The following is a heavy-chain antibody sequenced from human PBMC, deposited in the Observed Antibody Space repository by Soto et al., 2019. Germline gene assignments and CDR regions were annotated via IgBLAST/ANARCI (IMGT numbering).Heavy chain of an antibody. CDR3: ARLGDLFCSGGSCPGDNWFDP. V-gene: IGHV4-59*08. D-gene: IGHD2-15*01. CDR1: GGSISSYY. Sequence: SETLSLTYTVSGGSISSYYWSWIRQPPGKGLEWIGYIYYSGSTNYNPSLKSRVTISVDTSKNQFSLKLSSVTAADTAVYYCARLGDLFCSGGSCPGDNWFDPWGQGTLVTVSS. CDR2: IYYSGST. J-gene: IGHJ5*02.